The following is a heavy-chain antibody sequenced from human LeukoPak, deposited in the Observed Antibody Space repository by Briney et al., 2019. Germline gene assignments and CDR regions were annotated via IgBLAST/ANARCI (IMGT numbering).Heavy chain of an antibody. CDR2: ISNSDGST. CDR1: GFTFSSYA. Sequence: VGSLRLSCAASGFTFSSYAMSWVRQAPGKGLEWVSAISNSDGSTYYADSVNGRFTISRDNSKNMLYLEMNSLRADDTAVYYCANPLGANYDFWSGYYDWGQGTLVTVSS. CDR3: ANPLGANYDFWSGYYD. V-gene: IGHV3-23*01. D-gene: IGHD3-3*01. J-gene: IGHJ4*02.